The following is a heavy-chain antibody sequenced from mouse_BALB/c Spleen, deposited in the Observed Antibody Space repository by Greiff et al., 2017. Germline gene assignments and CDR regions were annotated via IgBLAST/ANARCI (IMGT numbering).Heavy chain of an antibody. Sequence: ESGPGLVKPSQSLSLTCSVTGYSITSGYYWNWIRQFPGNNLEWMGYISYDGSNNYNPSLKNRISITRDTSKNQFFLKLNSVTTEDTATYYCARDRRYDEGVYAMDYWGQGTSVTVSS. CDR3: ARDRRYDEGVYAMDY. J-gene: IGHJ4*01. V-gene: IGHV3-6*02. CDR1: GYSITSGYY. D-gene: IGHD2-14*01. CDR2: ISYDGSN.